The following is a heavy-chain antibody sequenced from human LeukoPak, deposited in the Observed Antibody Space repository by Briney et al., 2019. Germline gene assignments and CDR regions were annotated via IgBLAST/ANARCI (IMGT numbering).Heavy chain of an antibody. CDR1: GFTVSSNY. CDR3: ARDLYDFLTGYAYGMDV. CDR2: IYSGGST. Sequence: PGGSLRLSCAVSGFTVSSNYMSWVRQPPGKGLEWVSVIYSGGSTYYADSVKGRFTISRDNAENSLYLQMNSLRAEDTAVYYCARDLYDFLTGYAYGMDVWGQGTTVTVSS. J-gene: IGHJ6*02. V-gene: IGHV3-53*01. D-gene: IGHD3-9*01.